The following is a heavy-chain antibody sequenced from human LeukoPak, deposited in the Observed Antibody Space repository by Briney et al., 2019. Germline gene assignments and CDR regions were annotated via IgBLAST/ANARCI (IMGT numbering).Heavy chain of an antibody. CDR3: TTKVIRGNSGDDYDD. Sequence: PGGSLRLSCAASGVTFSSYGMHWVRQAPGKGLEWVALISSDGKDKLYGDSVKGRFTISRDDSKSTLYLQMNSLRAEDTAVYYCTTKVIRGNSGDDYDDWGQGTLVTVSS. D-gene: IGHD5-12*01. J-gene: IGHJ4*02. V-gene: IGHV3-30*03. CDR1: GVTFSSYG. CDR2: ISSDGKDK.